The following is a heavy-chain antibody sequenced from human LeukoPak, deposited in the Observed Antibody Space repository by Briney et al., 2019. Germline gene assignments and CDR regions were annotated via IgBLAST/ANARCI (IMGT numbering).Heavy chain of an antibody. CDR2: IYYSGST. Sequence: SETLSLTCTVSGGSISSSSYYWVWIRQPPGKRREWMGSIYYSGSTYYNPSLKSRVTITVDTSKNQFSLTLSSVAAADTAVFYCARHTFYYYDSSGYYERPFDFWGQGTLVTVSS. CDR3: ARHTFYYYDSSGYYERPFDF. D-gene: IGHD3-22*01. CDR1: GGSISSSSYY. J-gene: IGHJ4*02. V-gene: IGHV4-39*01.